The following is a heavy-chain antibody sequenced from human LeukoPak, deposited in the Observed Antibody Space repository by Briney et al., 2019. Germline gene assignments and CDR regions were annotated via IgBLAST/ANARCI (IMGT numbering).Heavy chain of an antibody. D-gene: IGHD6-13*01. CDR3: ARAYSSSWYWNWFDP. J-gene: IGHJ5*02. Sequence: SETPSLTCTVSGYSISSGYYWGWIRQAPGKGLEWIGSIYNSGSTYYNPSLKSRVTISVDMSKNQFSLKMSSVTAADTAVYYCARAYSSSWYWNWFDPWGQGTLVTVSS. CDR2: IYNSGST. CDR1: GYSISSGYY. V-gene: IGHV4-38-2*02.